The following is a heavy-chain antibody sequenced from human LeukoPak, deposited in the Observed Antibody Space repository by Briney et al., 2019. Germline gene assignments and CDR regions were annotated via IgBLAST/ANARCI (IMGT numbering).Heavy chain of an antibody. V-gene: IGHV3-66*01. D-gene: IGHD6-13*01. CDR3: ARVPSSSYYYYGMDV. CDR2: IYSAGTT. CDR1: GYTVSSNF. Sequence: GGSLRLSCAASGYTVSSNFMSWVRQAPGKGLEWVSVIYSAGTTYYADSVKGRFSISRDNSKNTMYIQMNSLRAEDTAVYYCARVPSSSYYYYGMDVWGQGTTVTVSS. J-gene: IGHJ6*02.